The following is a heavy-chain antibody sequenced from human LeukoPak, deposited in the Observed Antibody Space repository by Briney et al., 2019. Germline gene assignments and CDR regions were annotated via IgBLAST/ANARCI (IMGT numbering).Heavy chain of an antibody. J-gene: IGHJ4*02. Sequence: GGSLRLSCAASGFTFSSYSMNWVRQAPGKGLVWVSRINSDGSSTSYADSVKGRFTISRDNAKNTLYLQMNSLRAEDTAVYYCARDPRSFGYFDYWGQGTLVTVSS. CDR1: GFTFSSYS. CDR3: ARDPRSFGYFDY. D-gene: IGHD3-10*01. CDR2: INSDGSST. V-gene: IGHV3-74*01.